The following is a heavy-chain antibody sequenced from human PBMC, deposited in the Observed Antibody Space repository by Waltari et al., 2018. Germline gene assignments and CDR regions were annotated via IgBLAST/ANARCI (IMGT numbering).Heavy chain of an antibody. J-gene: IGHJ3*02. CDR3: ASDSLGAFDI. Sequence: YGFHWDGQGPGKGLEWVATIWYDGSKKYYEDSVKGRFTISRDDSKSTLYLQMNSLRAEDSAVFFCASDSLGAFDIWGQGTKVTVSS. V-gene: IGHV3-33*01. CDR2: IWYDGSKK. CDR1: YG.